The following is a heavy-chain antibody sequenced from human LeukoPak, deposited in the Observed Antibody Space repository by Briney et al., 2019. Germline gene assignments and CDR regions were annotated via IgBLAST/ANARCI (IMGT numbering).Heavy chain of an antibody. Sequence: SETLSLTCTVSGGSISSYYWSWIRQPAGKGLEWIGRIYTGGSTNYNPSLKSRVTMSVDTSKNQFSLKLSSVTAADTAVYYCARGDSGSYFYVFDYWGQGTLVTVSS. CDR2: IYTGGST. CDR1: GGSISSYY. J-gene: IGHJ4*02. D-gene: IGHD1-26*01. CDR3: ARGDSGSYFYVFDY. V-gene: IGHV4-4*07.